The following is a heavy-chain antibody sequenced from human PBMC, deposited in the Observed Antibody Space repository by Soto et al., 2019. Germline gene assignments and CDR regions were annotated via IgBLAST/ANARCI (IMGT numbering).Heavy chain of an antibody. CDR1: GFTFSSYS. CDR3: ARVVLWFGDLSWDYYGMDV. D-gene: IGHD3-10*01. J-gene: IGHJ6*02. Sequence: GGSLRLSCAASGFTFSSYSMNWVRQAPGKGLEWVSSISSSSSYIYYADSVKGRFTISRDNAKNSLYLQMNSLRAEDTAVYYCARVVLWFGDLSWDYYGMDVWGQGTTVTVSS. V-gene: IGHV3-21*01. CDR2: ISSSSSYI.